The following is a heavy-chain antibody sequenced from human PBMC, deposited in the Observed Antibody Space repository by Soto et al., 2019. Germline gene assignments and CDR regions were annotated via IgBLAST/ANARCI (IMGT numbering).Heavy chain of an antibody. V-gene: IGHV1-69*13. Sequence: SVKVSCKTSGGMFSLYAISWVRQAPGQGLEWMGGIIPIFGTANYAQKFQGRVTITADESTSTAYMELSSLRSEDTAVYYCARGRRYYDSSGYPAPYNWFDPWGQGTLVTVSS. CDR1: GGMFSLYA. D-gene: IGHD3-22*01. J-gene: IGHJ5*02. CDR2: IIPIFGTA. CDR3: ARGRRYYDSSGYPAPYNWFDP.